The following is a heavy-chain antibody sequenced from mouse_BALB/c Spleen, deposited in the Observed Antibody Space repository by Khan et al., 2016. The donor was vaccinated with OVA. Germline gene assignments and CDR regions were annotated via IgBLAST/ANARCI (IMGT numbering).Heavy chain of an antibody. CDR3: TRWSYWFAY. CDR2: IYPGSGGT. D-gene: IGHD2-12*01. J-gene: IGHJ3*01. Sequence: LQQPGSELVRPGASVKLSCKASGYTFTSYWMHWVKQRPGQGLEWIGDIYPGSGGTNYDEKFKSKATLTVDTSSSTAYMQLSSLTSEDSAVYYCTRWSYWFAYWGQGTLVTVSA. V-gene: IGHV1S22*01. CDR1: GYTFTSYW.